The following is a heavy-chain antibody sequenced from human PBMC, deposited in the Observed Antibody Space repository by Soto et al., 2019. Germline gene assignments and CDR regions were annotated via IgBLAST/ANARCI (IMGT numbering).Heavy chain of an antibody. Sequence: EVQLVESGGGLVKPGGSLRLSCAASGFTFSSYSMNWVRQAPGKGLEWVSSISSSSSYIYYADSVKGRFTISRDNAKNSLYLQMNSLRAEDTAVYYCASDSTYYDILTGPYYYYGMDVWGQGTTVTVSS. D-gene: IGHD3-9*01. CDR2: ISSSSSYI. J-gene: IGHJ6*02. V-gene: IGHV3-21*01. CDR1: GFTFSSYS. CDR3: ASDSTYYDILTGPYYYYGMDV.